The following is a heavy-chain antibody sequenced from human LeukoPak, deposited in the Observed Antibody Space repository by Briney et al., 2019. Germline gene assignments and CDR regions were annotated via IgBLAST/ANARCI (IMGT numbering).Heavy chain of an antibody. V-gene: IGHV4-59*01. J-gene: IGHJ4*02. CDR2: IYYSGST. CDR1: GGSISGYY. Sequence: PSETLSLTCTVSGGSISGYYWTWIRQPPGKGLEWIGYIYYSGSTNYNPSLKSRVTISVDTSKNQFSLKLTSVTAADTAVYYCARVSSSTLLDYWGQGTLVTVSS. CDR3: ARVSSSTLLDY.